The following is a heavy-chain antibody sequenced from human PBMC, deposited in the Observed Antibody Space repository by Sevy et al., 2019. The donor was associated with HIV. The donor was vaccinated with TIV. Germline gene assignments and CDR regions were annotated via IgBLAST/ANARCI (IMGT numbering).Heavy chain of an antibody. V-gene: IGHV3-23*01. D-gene: IGHD2-15*01. CDR3: ANGFCSGATCPRDYYYYGMDV. Sequence: GSLRLSCSASEFTFSSYAMSWVRQAPGKGLEWVSSISGSGCFTYYADFVEGRFIISRDNSKNTLSVQMNSLRAEDTAVYYCANGFCSGATCPRDYYYYGMDVWGQGTTVTVSS. J-gene: IGHJ6*02. CDR1: EFTFSSYA. CDR2: ISGSGCFT.